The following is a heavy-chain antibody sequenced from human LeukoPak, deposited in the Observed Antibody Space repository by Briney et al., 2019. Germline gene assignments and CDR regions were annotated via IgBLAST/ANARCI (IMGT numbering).Heavy chain of an antibody. CDR2: IIPIFGTA. V-gene: IGHV1-69*05. J-gene: IGHJ4*02. D-gene: IGHD2-2*01. CDR1: GGTFSSYA. Sequence: SVKVSCKASGGTFSSYAISWVRQAPGQGLEWMGGIIPIFGTANYAQKFQGRVTITTDESTSTAYMELSSLRSEDTAVYYCARGAEYCSSTSCYLDYWGQGTLVTVSS. CDR3: ARGAEYCSSTSCYLDY.